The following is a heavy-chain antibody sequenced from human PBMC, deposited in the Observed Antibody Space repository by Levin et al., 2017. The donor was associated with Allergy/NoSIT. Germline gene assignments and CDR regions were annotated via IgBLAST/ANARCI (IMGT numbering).Heavy chain of an antibody. Sequence: SQTLSLTCAVYGGSFSGYYWSWIRQPPGKGLEWIGEINHSGSTNYNPSLKSRVTISVDTSKNQFSLKLSSVTAADTAVYYCARGRRSRFGAGSWFDPWGQGTLVTVSS. D-gene: IGHD3-10*01. CDR2: INHSGST. V-gene: IGHV4-34*01. CDR3: ARGRRSRFGAGSWFDP. J-gene: IGHJ5*02. CDR1: GGSFSGYY.